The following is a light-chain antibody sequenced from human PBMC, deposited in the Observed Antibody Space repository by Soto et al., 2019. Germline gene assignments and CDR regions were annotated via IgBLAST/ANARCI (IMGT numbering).Light chain of an antibody. CDR3: QQYYSSPYT. CDR2: WAS. CDR1: RSVCYSSNNKDY. Sequence: DIVLTQSPDSLAVSLGERATINCKSSRSVCYSSNNKDYFAWYQQKPGQPPNLLIYWASTRESGVPDRFSGSGSATDFTLTISSLQAEDVAVYYCQQYYSSPYTFGQGTKLEIK. J-gene: IGKJ2*01. V-gene: IGKV4-1*01.